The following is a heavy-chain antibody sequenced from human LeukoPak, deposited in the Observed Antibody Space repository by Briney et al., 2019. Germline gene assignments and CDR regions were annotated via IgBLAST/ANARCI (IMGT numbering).Heavy chain of an antibody. J-gene: IGHJ6*02. V-gene: IGHV5-51*01. D-gene: IGHD5-12*01. Sequence: GESLKISCKGSAYSFTSYSSGWVRQMPGKGLEWMAIIYPGDSDTTYSPSFQAQFTISADKSTSTAYLQWSSLKASDTAMYYRAIYGYSGYDLYAGYYHGMDVWGQGTTVTVSS. CDR3: AIYGYSGYDLYAGYYHGMDV. CDR2: IYPGDSDT. CDR1: AYSFTSYS.